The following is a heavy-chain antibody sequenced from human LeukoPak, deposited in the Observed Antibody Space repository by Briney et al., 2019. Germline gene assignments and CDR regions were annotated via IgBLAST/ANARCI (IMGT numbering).Heavy chain of an antibody. CDR3: TRDAYNFNDFDY. CDR2: IHRDGSTT. D-gene: IGHD5-24*01. Sequence: GGSLRLSCAASGFTFSNYWMHWVRQAPGKGLVWVSRIHRDGSTTTYADSVKGRFTISRDNSKNTLYLQIDSLRAEDTAIYYCTRDAYNFNDFDYWGQGTLVTVSS. J-gene: IGHJ4*02. CDR1: GFTFSNYW. V-gene: IGHV3-74*01.